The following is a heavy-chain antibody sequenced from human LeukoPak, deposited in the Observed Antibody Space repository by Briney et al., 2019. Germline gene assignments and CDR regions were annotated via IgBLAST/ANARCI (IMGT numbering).Heavy chain of an antibody. V-gene: IGHV3-21*01. J-gene: IGHJ4*02. CDR2: ISSSSYI. CDR3: ARGIVPITIFGVVIIRDYFDY. CDR1: GFTFSSYS. D-gene: IGHD3-3*01. Sequence: PGGSLRLSCAASGFTFSSYSMNWVRQAPGKGLEWVSSISSSSYIYYADSVKGRFTISRDNAKNSLYLQMNSLRAEDTAVYYCARGIVPITIFGVVIIRDYFDYWGQGTLVTVSS.